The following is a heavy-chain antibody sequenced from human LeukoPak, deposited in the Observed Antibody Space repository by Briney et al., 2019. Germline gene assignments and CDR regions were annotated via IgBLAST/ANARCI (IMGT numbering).Heavy chain of an antibody. CDR3: ARYCSGGSCHEGFDY. CDR1: GFTFSSYD. Sequence: PGGSLRLSCAASGFTFSSYDMHWVRQATGKGLEWVSAIGTAGDTYYPGSVKGRFTISRENAKNSLYLQMNSLRAGDTAVYYCARYCSGGSCHEGFDYWGQGTLVTVSS. J-gene: IGHJ4*02. V-gene: IGHV3-13*01. D-gene: IGHD2-15*01. CDR2: IGTAGDT.